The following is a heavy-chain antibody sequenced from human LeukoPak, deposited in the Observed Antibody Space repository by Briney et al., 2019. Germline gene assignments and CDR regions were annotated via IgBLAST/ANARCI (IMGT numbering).Heavy chain of an antibody. D-gene: IGHD4-23*01. CDR2: ISWNSGSI. V-gene: IGHV3-9*01. CDR1: GFTFDDYG. Sequence: GGSLRLSCAASGFTFDDYGMSWVRQAPGKGLEWVSGISWNSGSIGYADSVKGRFTISRDNAKNSLYLQMNSLRAEDTALYYCAKDAYGGNSIYYYYYMDVWGKGTTVTISS. CDR3: AKDAYGGNSIYYYYYMDV. J-gene: IGHJ6*03.